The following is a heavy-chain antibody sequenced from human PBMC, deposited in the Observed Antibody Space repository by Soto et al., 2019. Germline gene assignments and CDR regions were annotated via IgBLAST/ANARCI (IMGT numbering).Heavy chain of an antibody. Sequence: ASVKVSCKASGYTFTGYYMHWVRQAPGQGLEWMGWINPNSGGTNYAQKFQGWVTMTRDTSISTAYMELSRLRSDDTAVYYCARGSLLWFGELPSPYYFDYWGQGTLVTVSS. D-gene: IGHD3-10*01. CDR3: ARGSLLWFGELPSPYYFDY. J-gene: IGHJ4*02. V-gene: IGHV1-2*04. CDR1: GYTFTGYY. CDR2: INPNSGGT.